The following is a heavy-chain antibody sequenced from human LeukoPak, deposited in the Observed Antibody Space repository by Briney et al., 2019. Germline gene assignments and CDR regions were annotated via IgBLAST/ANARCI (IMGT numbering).Heavy chain of an antibody. J-gene: IGHJ4*02. V-gene: IGHV3-30*02. CDR1: GFTFSSYG. Sequence: GGSLRLSCAASGFTFSSYGMHWVRQAPGKGLEWVAFIRYDGSSKYYADSVKGRFTISRDNSKNTLYLQMNSLRAEDTAVYYCAKEILTGYYLDSWGQGTLITVSS. CDR2: IRYDGSSK. CDR3: AKEILTGYYLDS. D-gene: IGHD3-9*01.